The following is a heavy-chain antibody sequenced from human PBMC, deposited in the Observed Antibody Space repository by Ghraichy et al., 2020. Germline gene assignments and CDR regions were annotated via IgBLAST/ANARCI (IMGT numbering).Heavy chain of an antibody. J-gene: IGHJ5*02. CDR3: ATFDISGYPNS. CDR2: INPNTGGT. Sequence: ASVKVSCKASGYTFAAYYLHWVRQAPGQGLEWMGWINPNTGGTKYAEKFQGRVTMITDTSISTAHMYLSSLRSDDTAVYHCATFDISGYPNSWGQGTLVTVSS. V-gene: IGHV1-2*02. CDR1: GYTFAAYY. D-gene: IGHD3-22*01.